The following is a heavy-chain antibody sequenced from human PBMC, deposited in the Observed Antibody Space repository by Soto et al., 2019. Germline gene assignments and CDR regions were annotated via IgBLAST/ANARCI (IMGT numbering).Heavy chain of an antibody. V-gene: IGHV1-69*13. Sequence: SVKVSCKASGGTFSSYAISWVRQAPGQGLEWMGGIIPIFGTANYAQKFQGRVTITADESTSTAYMELSSLRSEDTAVYYCAREGIAVATNAFDIWGQGTMVTVSS. CDR1: GGTFSSYA. CDR2: IIPIFGTA. J-gene: IGHJ3*02. D-gene: IGHD6-19*01. CDR3: AREGIAVATNAFDI.